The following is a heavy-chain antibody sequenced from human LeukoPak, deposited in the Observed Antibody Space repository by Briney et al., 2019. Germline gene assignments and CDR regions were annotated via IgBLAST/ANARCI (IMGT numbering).Heavy chain of an antibody. CDR2: IIPIFGTA. Sequence: ASVKVSRKASGGTFSSYAISWVRQAPGQGLEWMGGIIPIFGTANYAQKFQGRVTITADKSTSTAYMELSSLRSEDTAVYYCATRNKDIVVDDSPVMDVWGKGTTVTVSS. V-gene: IGHV1-69*06. J-gene: IGHJ6*04. CDR3: ATRNKDIVVDDSPVMDV. D-gene: IGHD2-15*01. CDR1: GGTFSSYA.